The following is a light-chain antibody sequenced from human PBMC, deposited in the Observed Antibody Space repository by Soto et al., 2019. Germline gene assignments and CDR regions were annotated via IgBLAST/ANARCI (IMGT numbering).Light chain of an antibody. CDR1: SSNIGAGYD. CDR2: GNS. CDR3: QSYDSSLSVV. Sequence: SVLTQPPSVSGAPGQRVTISCTGSSSNIGAGYDVHWYQQLPGTVPKILIYGNSNRPSGVPDRFSGSKSGTSASLAITGLQAEDEADYYCQSYDSSLSVVFGGGTKLTVL. J-gene: IGLJ2*01. V-gene: IGLV1-40*01.